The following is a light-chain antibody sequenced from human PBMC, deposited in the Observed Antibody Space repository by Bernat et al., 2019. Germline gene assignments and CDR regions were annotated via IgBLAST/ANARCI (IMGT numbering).Light chain of an antibody. CDR1: SSDVGGYNY. CDR2: DVN. V-gene: IGLV2-11*01. CDR3: CSYAGNSAWV. J-gene: IGLJ3*02. Sequence: QSALTQPASVSGSPGQSITISCTGTSSDVGGYNYVSWYQQHPGKAPKLMIYDVNKRPSGVPDRFSGSKSGNTASLTISGLQAADEADYFCCSYAGNSAWVFGGGTKVTVL.